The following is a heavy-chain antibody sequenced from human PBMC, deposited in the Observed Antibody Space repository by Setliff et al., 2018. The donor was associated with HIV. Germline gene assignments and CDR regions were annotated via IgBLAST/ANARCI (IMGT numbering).Heavy chain of an antibody. CDR3: ARATGYSSGWRINYFDH. CDR2: IYHSGST. CDR1: GGSIISSTYY. D-gene: IGHD6-19*01. Sequence: SETLSLTCTVSGGSIISSTYYWGWIRQPPGKGLEWIGSIYHSGSTYYNPSLKSRGTISVDTSKNQFSLKLSSVTDADTAMYYCARATGYSSGWRINYFDHWGQGTPVTVSS. J-gene: IGHJ4*02. V-gene: IGHV4-39*07.